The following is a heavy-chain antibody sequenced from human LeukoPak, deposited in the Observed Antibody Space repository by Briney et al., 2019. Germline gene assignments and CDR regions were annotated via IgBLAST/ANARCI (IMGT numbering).Heavy chain of an antibody. Sequence: GRSLRLSCAASGFTFNDYAMHWVRQAPGKGLEWVSGISWNSDTTSYADSLKGRFTISRDNAKNSLYPQMNSLRAEDTAVYYCAKGVALPGKIGYFDYWGQGTLVTVSS. V-gene: IGHV3-9*01. J-gene: IGHJ4*02. D-gene: IGHD6-19*01. CDR2: ISWNSDTT. CDR1: GFTFNDYA. CDR3: AKGVALPGKIGYFDY.